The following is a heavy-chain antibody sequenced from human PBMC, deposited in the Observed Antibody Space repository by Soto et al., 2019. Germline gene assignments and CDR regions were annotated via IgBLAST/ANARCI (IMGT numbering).Heavy chain of an antibody. CDR3: ATWLGNCSGGSCSTNSGYFQH. J-gene: IGHJ1*01. CDR1: GFTFVDYA. V-gene: IGHV3-9*01. D-gene: IGHD2-15*01. CDR2: ISWTSGSI. Sequence: EVQLVESGGGLVQPGRSLRLSCAASGFTFVDYAMHWVRQPPGKSLQWVSGISWTSGSIGYADSVKCRFTSSRDNAKNSPSLQMNSLRAEDTALYYCATWLGNCSGGSCSTNSGYFQHWGQGTLVTVSS.